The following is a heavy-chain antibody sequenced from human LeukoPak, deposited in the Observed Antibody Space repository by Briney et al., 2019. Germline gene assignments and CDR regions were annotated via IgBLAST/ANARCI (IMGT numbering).Heavy chain of an antibody. CDR2: IYYSGST. Sequence: SETLSLTCTVSGGSISSSSYYWGWIRQPPGKGLEWIGSIYYSGSTYYNPSLKSRVTISVDTSKNQFSLKLSSVTAADTAVYYCARVVGTATEPYFDIWGQGTMVTVSS. D-gene: IGHD5-18*01. J-gene: IGHJ3*02. CDR1: GGSISSSSYY. CDR3: ARVVGTATEPYFDI. V-gene: IGHV4-39*07.